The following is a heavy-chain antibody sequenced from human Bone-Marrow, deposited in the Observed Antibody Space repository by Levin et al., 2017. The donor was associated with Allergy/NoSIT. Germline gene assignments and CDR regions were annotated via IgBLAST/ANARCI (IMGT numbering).Heavy chain of an antibody. CDR2: INPDGRGT. CDR3: VRGPSHGAFDI. V-gene: IGHV3-74*01. Sequence: PGGSLRLSCAASGFTLSTYDIHWVRQAPGRGPMWLSHINPDGRGTYYADSVRGRITVSRDNAQNTVYLHVASLRADDTALYYCVRGPSHGAFDIWGRGTRVTVSS. CDR1: GFTLSTYD. J-gene: IGHJ3*02.